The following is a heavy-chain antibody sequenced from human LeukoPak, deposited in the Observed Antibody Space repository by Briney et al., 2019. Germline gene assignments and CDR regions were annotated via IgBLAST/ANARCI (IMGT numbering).Heavy chain of an antibody. J-gene: IGHJ3*02. CDR2: IYTSGST. CDR3: ARDTAVTIFEASSPPSSVAFDI. CDR1: GGSISSCY. V-gene: IGHV4-4*07. Sequence: PSQTLSLTCAVAGGSISSCYWSWIRQPAGKGLEWIGRIYTSGSTNYNPSLKSRVTMSVDTSKNQFSLKLSSVTAADTAVYYCARDTAVTIFEASSPPSSVAFDIWGQGTMVTVSS. D-gene: IGHD3-3*01.